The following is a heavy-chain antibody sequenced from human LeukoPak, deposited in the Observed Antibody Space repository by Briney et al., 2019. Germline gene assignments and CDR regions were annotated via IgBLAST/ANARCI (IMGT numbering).Heavy chain of an antibody. J-gene: IGHJ4*02. CDR1: GFFISRHY. D-gene: IGHD3-22*01. V-gene: IGHV3-7*01. CDR3: ARVGDYENSGSQPFDY. CDR2: IKQDGSDK. Sequence: GGSLRLSCAASGFFISRHYMSWVRQAPGKGLEWVANIKQDGSDKYYVDSVRGRFTISRDNAKNTLYLQMNNLRVEDTAVYYCARVGDYENSGSQPFDYWGQGTLVTVSS.